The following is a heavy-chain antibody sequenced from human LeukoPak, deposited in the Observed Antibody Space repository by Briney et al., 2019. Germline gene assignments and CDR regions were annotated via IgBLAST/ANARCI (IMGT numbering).Heavy chain of an antibody. V-gene: IGHV3-23*01. J-gene: IGHJ3*02. CDR1: GFTFSSYV. CDR3: ANFKGYYDILTGLVGAFDS. D-gene: IGHD3-9*01. Sequence: GGSLRLSCAVSGFTFSSYVMRWVRQAPGKGLEWVSVISGSGGSTFYGDSVKGHFTISRDNSKNTLYLQMNSLRAEDTAVYYCANFKGYYDILTGLVGAFDSWGQGAMVIVSS. CDR2: ISGSGGST.